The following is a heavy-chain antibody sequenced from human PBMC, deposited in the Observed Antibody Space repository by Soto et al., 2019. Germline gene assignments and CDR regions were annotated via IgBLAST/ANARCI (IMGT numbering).Heavy chain of an antibody. CDR2: IYDSGTA. Sequence: QVRLQESGPGLVNPSGTLSLTCAVSGGSISSGYWWTWVRQPLGKGLEWIGEIYDSGTANYNPSLQSRVTISVDKSKNQFSLRLTSVTAADTAVYYCASRPLRARSGGLDVWGQGTTVTVSS. CDR3: ASRPLRARSGGLDV. CDR1: GGSISSGYW. V-gene: IGHV4-4*02. J-gene: IGHJ6*02. D-gene: IGHD5-12*01.